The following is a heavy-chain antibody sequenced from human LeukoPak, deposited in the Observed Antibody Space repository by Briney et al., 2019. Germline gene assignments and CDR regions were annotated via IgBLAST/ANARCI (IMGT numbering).Heavy chain of an antibody. V-gene: IGHV3-30*02. D-gene: IGHD3-22*01. Sequence: GGSLRLSCAASGFTFSSYGMHWVRQAPGKGLEWVAFIRYDGSNKYYADSVKGRFTISRDNSKNTLYLQMNNLTPEDTAVYYCAGPDRYYYDSSGYPGYWGQGTLVTVSS. CDR2: IRYDGSNK. J-gene: IGHJ4*02. CDR3: AGPDRYYYDSSGYPGY. CDR1: GFTFSSYG.